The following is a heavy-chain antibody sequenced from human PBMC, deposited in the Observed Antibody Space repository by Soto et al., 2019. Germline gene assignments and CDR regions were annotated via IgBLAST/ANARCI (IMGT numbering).Heavy chain of an antibody. V-gene: IGHV1-18*01. CDR1: GYTFTSYG. J-gene: IGHJ4*02. CDR2: ISARNGNT. CDR3: ARGRYGDY. Sequence: QAHLVQSGAEVKKPGASVKVSCKGSGYTFTSYGITWVRQAPGQGLEWMGWISARNGNTDYAQKLQGRVTVTRDTSTSTAYMELRSLRSDDTAVYYCARGRYGDYWGQGALVTVSS. D-gene: IGHD1-1*01.